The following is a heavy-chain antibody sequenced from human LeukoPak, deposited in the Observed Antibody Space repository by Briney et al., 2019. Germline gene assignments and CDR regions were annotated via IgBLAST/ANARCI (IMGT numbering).Heavy chain of an antibody. V-gene: IGHV4-34*01. Sequence: PSETLSLTCAVYGGSFSGYYWSWIRQPPGKGLEWSGEINHSVSTNYNPSLKSRVTISVDTSKNQFSLKLSSVTAADTAVYYCASGRGRITMVRGVPGYYGMDVWGQGTTVTVSS. J-gene: IGHJ6*02. CDR1: GGSFSGYY. CDR3: ASGRGRITMVRGVPGYYGMDV. CDR2: INHSVST. D-gene: IGHD3-10*01.